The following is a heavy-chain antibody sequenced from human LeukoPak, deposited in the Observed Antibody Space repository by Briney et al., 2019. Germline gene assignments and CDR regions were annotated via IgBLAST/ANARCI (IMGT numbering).Heavy chain of an antibody. Sequence: SETLSLTCTVSGGSISSYYWSWIRQPPGKGLEWIGYIYHSGSTYYNPSLKSRVTISVDRSKNQFSLKLSSVTAADTAVYYCARDLQGQGLAFDIWGQGTMVTVSS. CDR3: ARDLQGQGLAFDI. J-gene: IGHJ3*02. V-gene: IGHV4-59*12. CDR1: GGSISSYY. CDR2: IYHSGST.